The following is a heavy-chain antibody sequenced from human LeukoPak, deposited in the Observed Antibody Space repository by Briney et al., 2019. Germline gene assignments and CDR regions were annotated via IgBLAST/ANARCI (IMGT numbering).Heavy chain of an antibody. Sequence: GGSLRLSCAASGFTVSSNYMSWVRQAPGKGLEWVSVIYIGGSTYYADSVKGRFTISRDNSKNTLYLQMNSLRAEDTAVYYCARAPPYYYDSSGYLFGEAFDIWGQGTMVTVSS. CDR2: IYIGGST. V-gene: IGHV3-53*01. CDR3: ARAPPYYYDSSGYLFGEAFDI. D-gene: IGHD3-22*01. CDR1: GFTVSSNY. J-gene: IGHJ3*02.